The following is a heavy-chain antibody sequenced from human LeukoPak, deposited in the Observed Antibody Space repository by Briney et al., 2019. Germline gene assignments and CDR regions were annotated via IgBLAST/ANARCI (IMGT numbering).Heavy chain of an antibody. CDR1: GFTVSSNY. Sequence: GGSLRLSCAASGFTVSSNYMSWVRQAPGKGLEWVSVIYSGGSTYYADSVKGRFTISRDNSKNTLYLQMNSLRAEDTAVYYCAVSGSYSDWFDPWGQGTLVTVSS. CDR2: IYSGGST. J-gene: IGHJ5*02. V-gene: IGHV3-66*01. D-gene: IGHD1-26*01. CDR3: AVSGSYSDWFDP.